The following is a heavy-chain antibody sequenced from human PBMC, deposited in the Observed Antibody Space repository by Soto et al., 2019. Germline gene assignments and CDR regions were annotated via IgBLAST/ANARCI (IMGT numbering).Heavy chain of an antibody. J-gene: IGHJ4*02. D-gene: IGHD5-12*01. V-gene: IGHV3-30*18. CDR3: AKDFGSGYDSSHFDY. Sequence: GGSLRLSCAASGFTFSSYGMHWVRQAPGKGLEWVAVISYDGSNKYYADSVKGRFTISRDNSKNTLYLQMNSLRAEDTAVYYCAKDFGSGYDSSHFDYWGQGTLVTVSS. CDR2: ISYDGSNK. CDR1: GFTFSSYG.